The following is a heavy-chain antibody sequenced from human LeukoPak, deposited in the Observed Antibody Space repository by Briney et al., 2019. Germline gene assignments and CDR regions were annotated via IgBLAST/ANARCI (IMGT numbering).Heavy chain of an antibody. J-gene: IGHJ6*03. Sequence: SETLSLTCTVSGGSITSYYWSWIRQFPGKGLEWIGYIYYRGSTSYNPSLKSRVTISLDTSKNQFSLRLNSVTAADTAVYYCARDRDGYNYFGYYYYYMDVWGKGTTVTISS. CDR3: ARDRDGYNYFGYYYYYMDV. D-gene: IGHD5-24*01. V-gene: IGHV4-59*01. CDR1: GGSITSYY. CDR2: IYYRGST.